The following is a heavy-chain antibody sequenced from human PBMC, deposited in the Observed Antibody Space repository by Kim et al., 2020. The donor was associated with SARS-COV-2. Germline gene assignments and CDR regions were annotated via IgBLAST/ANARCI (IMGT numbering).Heavy chain of an antibody. J-gene: IGHJ4*02. V-gene: IGHV4-34*01. CDR3: ARGYHSSGWYWGYYFDY. CDR1: GGSFSGYY. Sequence: SETLSLTCAVYGGSFSGYYWSWIRQPPGKGLEWIGEINHSGSTNYNPSLKSRVTISVDTSKNQFSLKLSSVTAADTAVYYCARGYHSSGWYWGYYFDYWGQGTLVTVSS. D-gene: IGHD6-19*01. CDR2: INHSGST.